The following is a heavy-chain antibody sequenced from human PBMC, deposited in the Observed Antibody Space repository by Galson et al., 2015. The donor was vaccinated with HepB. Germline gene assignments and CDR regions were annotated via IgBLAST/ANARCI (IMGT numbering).Heavy chain of an antibody. CDR2: IPYDGSNK. Sequence: SVKVSCKASGGTFSSYAMHWVRQAPGKGLEWVAVIPYDGSNKYYADSVKGRFTISRDNSKNTLYLQMNSLRAEDTAVYYCAGDFYGSYPGGAAAETDYWGQGTLVTVSS. V-gene: IGHV3-30*04. D-gene: IGHD1-26*01. J-gene: IGHJ4*02. CDR1: GGTFSSYA. CDR3: AGDFYGSYPGGAAAETDY.